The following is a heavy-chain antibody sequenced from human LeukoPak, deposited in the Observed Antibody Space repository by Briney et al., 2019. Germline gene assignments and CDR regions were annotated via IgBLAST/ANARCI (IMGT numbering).Heavy chain of an antibody. CDR2: INHSGST. D-gene: IGHD2-15*01. Sequence: SETLSLTCAVYGGSFSGYYWSWIRQPPGKGLEWIGEINHSGSTYYNPSLKRRVTISVDTSKNQFSLKLSSVTAADTAVYYCASDLNCSGGSCYGGAVDYWGQGTLGTVSS. J-gene: IGHJ4*02. CDR1: GGSFSGYY. CDR3: ASDLNCSGGSCYGGAVDY. V-gene: IGHV4-34*01.